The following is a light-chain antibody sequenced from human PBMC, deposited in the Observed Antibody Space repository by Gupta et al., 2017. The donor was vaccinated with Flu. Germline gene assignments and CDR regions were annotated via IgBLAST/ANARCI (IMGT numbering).Light chain of an antibody. J-gene: IGKJ4*01. CDR3: QQYYSTPGVT. CDR2: WAS. V-gene: IGKV4-1*01. CDR1: QSVLYTSNNKNY. Sequence: DIVMTQSPDSLAVSLGERATINCKSSQSVLYTSNNKNYLAWYQQKPGQPPKLLIYWASTRESGVPDRFSGSGSGTDFTLTISSLQAEYVAVYYCQQYYSTPGVTFGGGTKVEIK.